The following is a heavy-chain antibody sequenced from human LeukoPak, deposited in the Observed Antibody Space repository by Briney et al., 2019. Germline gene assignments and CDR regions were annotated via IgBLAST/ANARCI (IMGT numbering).Heavy chain of an antibody. V-gene: IGHV1-69*13. Sequence: GASVKVSCKASGGTFSSYAISWVRQAPGQGLEWMGGIIPIFGTANYAQKFQGRVTITADESTSTAYMELSSLRSEDTAVYYCARTGSGSYYNPVYYYYYGMDVWGQGTTVTVSS. D-gene: IGHD3-10*01. J-gene: IGHJ6*02. CDR2: IIPIFGTA. CDR1: GGTFSSYA. CDR3: ARTGSGSYYNPVYYYYYGMDV.